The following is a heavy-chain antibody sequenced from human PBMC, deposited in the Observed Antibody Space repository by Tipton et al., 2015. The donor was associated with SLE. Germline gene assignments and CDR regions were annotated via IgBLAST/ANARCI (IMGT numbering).Heavy chain of an antibody. V-gene: IGHV3-48*03. CDR2: ISSSGSTI. D-gene: IGHD1-1*01. CDR1: GFTFSSYW. J-gene: IGHJ3*02. CDR3: AREGWNDAFDI. Sequence: SLRLSCAASGFTFSSYWMSWVRQAPGKGLEWVSYISSSGSTIYYADSVKGRFTISRDNAKNSLYLQMNSLRAEDTAVYYCAREGWNDAFDIWGQGTMVTVSS.